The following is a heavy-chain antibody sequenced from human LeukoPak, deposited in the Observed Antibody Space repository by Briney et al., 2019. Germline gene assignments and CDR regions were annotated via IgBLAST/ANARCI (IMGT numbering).Heavy chain of an antibody. V-gene: IGHV1-69*04. J-gene: IGHJ4*02. D-gene: IGHD4-23*01. Sequence: ASVKVSCKASGGTFSSYAISWVRQAPGQGLEWMGRIIPILGIANYAQKFQGRVTITADKSTSTAYMELSSLRSEDTAVYYCACQTTVVTGGTDYWGQGTLVTVSS. CDR2: IIPILGIA. CDR3: ACQTTVVTGGTDY. CDR1: GGTFSSYA.